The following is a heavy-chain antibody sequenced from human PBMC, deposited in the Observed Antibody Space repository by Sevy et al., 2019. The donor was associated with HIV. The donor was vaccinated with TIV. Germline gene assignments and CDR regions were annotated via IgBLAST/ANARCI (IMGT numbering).Heavy chain of an antibody. CDR1: GYTFTSYY. CDR3: ARGSGGRSGWFDP. Sequence: ASVKVSCKASGYTFTSYYMNWVRQAPGQGLEWMGIVNPSGGSTGYAQKLQGRVTMTRDTSTSTVYMELSGLRSEDTAVYYCARGSGGRSGWFDPWGQGTLVTVSS. V-gene: IGHV1-46*01. D-gene: IGHD2-15*01. CDR2: VNPSGGST. J-gene: IGHJ5*02.